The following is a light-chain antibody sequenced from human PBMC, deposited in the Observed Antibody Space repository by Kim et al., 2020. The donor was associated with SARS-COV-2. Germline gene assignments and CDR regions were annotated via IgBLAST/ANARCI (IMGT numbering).Light chain of an antibody. J-gene: IGKJ2*01. Sequence: LSPGERAPPSCRASQSVSSSYLAWYQQKPGQAPGLLIYGASSRATGIPDRFSGSGSGTDFTLTISRLEPEDFAVYYCQQYGSSPYTFGQGTKLEI. CDR1: QSVSSSY. CDR2: GAS. V-gene: IGKV3-20*01. CDR3: QQYGSSPYT.